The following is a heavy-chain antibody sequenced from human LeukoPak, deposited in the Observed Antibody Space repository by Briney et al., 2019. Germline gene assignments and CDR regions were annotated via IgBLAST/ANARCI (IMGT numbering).Heavy chain of an antibody. J-gene: IGHJ4*02. V-gene: IGHV3-30*04. CDR3: ARGDDFRAGFFDY. CDR1: KFTFSSYS. Sequence: PGGSLRLSCAASKFTFSSYSMHWVRQAPGKGLEWLAFISYDGTNTHYADSVKGRFTVYRDNSNNTLFLQMNSLGAEDTAVYYCARGDDFRAGFFDYWGQGSLVTVSS. D-gene: IGHD2-21*02. CDR2: ISYDGTNT.